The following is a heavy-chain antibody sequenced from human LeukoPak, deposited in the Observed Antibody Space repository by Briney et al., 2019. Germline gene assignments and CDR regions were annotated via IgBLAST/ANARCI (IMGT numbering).Heavy chain of an antibody. CDR2: ISAYNGNT. D-gene: IGHD6-13*01. Sequence: GASVKVSCKASGYTFTSYGFSWVRQAPGQGLEWMGWISAYNGNTNYEQKLLGRVTMTTDTSTSTAYMELRSLRSDDTAVYYCARIAGSIAAAGTANYWGQGTLVTVSS. CDR3: ARIAGSIAAAGTANY. CDR1: GYTFTSYG. V-gene: IGHV1-18*01. J-gene: IGHJ4*02.